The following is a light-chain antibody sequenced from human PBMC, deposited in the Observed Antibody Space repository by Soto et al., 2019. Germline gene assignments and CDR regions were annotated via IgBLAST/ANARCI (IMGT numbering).Light chain of an antibody. Sequence: AIQLTQSPSSLSASVGDRVTITCRASQDIRGDLAWYQQKPGKAPKILIYDVSSLQSGVPSRFSGSSSGTDFTLTISSLQPEDFATYYCQQFKSYPITFGQGTRLDIK. CDR3: QQFKSYPIT. CDR2: DVS. J-gene: IGKJ5*01. V-gene: IGKV1-13*02. CDR1: QDIRGD.